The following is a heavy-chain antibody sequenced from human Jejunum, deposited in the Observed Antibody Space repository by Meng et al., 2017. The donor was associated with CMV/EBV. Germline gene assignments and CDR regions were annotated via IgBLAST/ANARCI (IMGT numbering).Heavy chain of an antibody. Sequence: QGPEQQWGEGLLRPSETLSLTCAVYGGSVSGHYWSWIRQTPGKGLEWIGEMNPSGVTIYNPSLKGRVTISVDTSKNQFSLKLTSVTAADTALYYCARELGYCSGGNCYGGTFDYWGQGTLVTGSS. CDR2: MNPSGVT. D-gene: IGHD2-15*01. V-gene: IGHV4-34*02. J-gene: IGHJ4*02. CDR3: ARELGYCSGGNCYGGTFDY. CDR1: GGSVSGHY.